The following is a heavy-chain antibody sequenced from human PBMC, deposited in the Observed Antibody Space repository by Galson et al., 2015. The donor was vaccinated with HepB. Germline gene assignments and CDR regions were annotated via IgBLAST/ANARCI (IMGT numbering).Heavy chain of an antibody. V-gene: IGHV4-59*08. J-gene: IGHJ4*02. Sequence: ETLSLTCTVSGGSISSYYWSWIRQPPGKGLEWIGYIHYSGSTNYNPSLKSRVTISVDTSKNQFFLKLSSVTAADTAVYYCARRLLNYDGFDYWGQGTLVTVSS. CDR3: ARRLLNYDGFDY. CDR2: IHYSGST. D-gene: IGHD3-22*01. CDR1: GGSISSYY.